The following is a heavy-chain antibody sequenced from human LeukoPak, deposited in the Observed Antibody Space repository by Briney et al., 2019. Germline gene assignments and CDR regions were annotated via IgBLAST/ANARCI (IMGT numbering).Heavy chain of an antibody. D-gene: IGHD6-13*01. J-gene: IGHJ6*03. CDR3: ARAQESYSSSWYYYYYYMDV. CDR1: GFTFSSYS. V-gene: IGHV3-21*01. CDR2: IYSGGST. Sequence: GSLRLSCAASGFTFSSYSMNWVRQAPGKGLEWVSVIYSGGSTFYADSVKGRFTISRDNAKNSLYLQMNSLRAEDTAVYYCARAQESYSSSWYYYYYYMDVWGKGTTVTVSS.